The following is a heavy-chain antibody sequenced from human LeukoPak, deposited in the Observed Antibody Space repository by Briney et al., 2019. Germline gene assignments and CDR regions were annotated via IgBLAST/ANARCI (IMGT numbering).Heavy chain of an antibody. V-gene: IGHV4-4*02. D-gene: IGHD3-3*01. Sequence: SGTLSLTCAVSGGSISSSNWWSWVRQPPGKGLEWIGEIYHSGSTNYNPSLKSRVTISVDKSKNQFSLKLSSVTAADTAVYYCARDRYDFWSGFYYFDYWGQGTLVTVSS. CDR3: ARDRYDFWSGFYYFDY. CDR2: IYHSGST. J-gene: IGHJ4*02. CDR1: GGSISSSNW.